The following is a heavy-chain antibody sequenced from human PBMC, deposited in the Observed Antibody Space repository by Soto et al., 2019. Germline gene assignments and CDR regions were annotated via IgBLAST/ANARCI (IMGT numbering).Heavy chain of an antibody. V-gene: IGHV3-23*01. CDR1: GFTFSSYA. D-gene: IGHD1-20*01. CDR3: AKATNNWNYAYGMDV. CDR2: ISGSGGST. J-gene: IGHJ6*02. Sequence: GGSLRLSCAASGFTFSSYAMSWVRQAPGKGLEWVSAISGSGGSTYYADSVKGRFTISRDNSKNTLYLQMNSLRAEDTTVYYCAKATNNWNYAYGMDVWGQGTTVTAP.